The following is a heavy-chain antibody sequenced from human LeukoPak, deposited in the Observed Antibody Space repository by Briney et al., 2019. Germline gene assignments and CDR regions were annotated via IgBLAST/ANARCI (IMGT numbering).Heavy chain of an antibody. CDR2: IYYSGST. CDR3: ARLPYSSGWYVY. J-gene: IGHJ4*02. Sequence: SETLSLTCSVSGGSIYSYFWSWIRQPPGKGLEWIGYIYYSGSTNYNPSLESRVTISVDTSKNQFSLKLSSVTASDTAVYYCARLPYSSGWYVYWGQGILVTVSS. V-gene: IGHV4-59*01. D-gene: IGHD6-19*01. CDR1: GGSIYSYF.